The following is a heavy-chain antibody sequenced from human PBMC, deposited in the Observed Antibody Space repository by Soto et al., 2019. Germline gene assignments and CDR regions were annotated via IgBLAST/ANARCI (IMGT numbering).Heavy chain of an antibody. Sequence: SETLSLTCAVSGGSISSSNWWSWIRQPPGKGLEWLGYIYYIGSTNYNPSLKSRATISVDTSKNQFSLKLSSVTAADTAVYYCARTLYSYGPRFDYWGQGTLVTVSS. D-gene: IGHD5-18*01. V-gene: IGHV4-61*01. J-gene: IGHJ4*02. CDR2: IYYIGST. CDR1: GGSISSSNW. CDR3: ARTLYSYGPRFDY.